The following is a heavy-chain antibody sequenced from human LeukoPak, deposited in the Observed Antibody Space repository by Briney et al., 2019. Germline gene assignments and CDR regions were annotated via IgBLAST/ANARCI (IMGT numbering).Heavy chain of an antibody. Sequence: GRSLRLSCAASGFTFSNYWMHWVRQGPGKGLALVARISTDGSTTSYGDSVKGRFTVSRDNAKNTVYLQMNSLRAEDTGVYYCAKDNSPGWFGPWGQGTLVTVSS. CDR3: AKDNSPGWFGP. CDR1: GFTFSNYW. J-gene: IGHJ5*02. D-gene: IGHD4-11*01. V-gene: IGHV3-74*01. CDR2: ISTDGSTT.